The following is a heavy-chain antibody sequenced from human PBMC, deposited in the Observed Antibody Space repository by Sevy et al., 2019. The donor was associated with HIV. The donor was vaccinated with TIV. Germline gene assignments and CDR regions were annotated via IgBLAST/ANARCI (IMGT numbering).Heavy chain of an antibody. CDR3: ARRNDFDI. CDR2: VYYTGGT. CDR1: GFTFSNYW. V-gene: IGHV4-59*08. J-gene: IGHJ3*02. Sequence: GSLRLSCAASGFTFSNYWMSWVRQPPGKGLEWIGYVYYTGGTNYNPSLKNRVTISVDRTKNQFSLKLTSVTAADTAVYYCARRNDFDIWGQGTMVTVSS.